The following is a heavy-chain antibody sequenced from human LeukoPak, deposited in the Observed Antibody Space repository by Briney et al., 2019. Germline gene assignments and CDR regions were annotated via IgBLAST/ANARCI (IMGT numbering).Heavy chain of an antibody. V-gene: IGHV4-4*07. D-gene: IGHD6-19*01. CDR3: ARAKAGSSSGFQYYFDY. CDR2: IYTSGST. CDR1: GGSISSYY. Sequence: SETLSLTCTVSGGSISSYYWSWIRQPAGKGLEWIGRIYTSGSTNYNPSLKSRVTMSVDTSKNQFSLKLSSVTAADTAVYYCARAKAGSSSGFQYYFDYRGQGTLVTVSS. J-gene: IGHJ4*02.